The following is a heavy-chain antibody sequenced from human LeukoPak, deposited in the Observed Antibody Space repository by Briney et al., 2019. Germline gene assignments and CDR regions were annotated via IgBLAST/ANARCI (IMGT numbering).Heavy chain of an antibody. Sequence: GASVKVSCKASGYTFTGYYMHWVRQAPGQGLEWMGWINPNSGGTNYAQKFQGWVTMTRDTSISTAYMELSRLRPDDTAVYYCARDYYDSSGYYPYGMDVWGQGTTVTVSS. V-gene: IGHV1-2*04. CDR1: GYTFTGYY. J-gene: IGHJ6*02. CDR2: INPNSGGT. D-gene: IGHD3-22*01. CDR3: ARDYYDSSGYYPYGMDV.